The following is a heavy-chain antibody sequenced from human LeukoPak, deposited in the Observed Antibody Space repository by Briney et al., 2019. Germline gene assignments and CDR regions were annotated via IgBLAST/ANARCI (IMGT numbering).Heavy chain of an antibody. CDR2: INPNSGGT. D-gene: IGHD4-17*01. V-gene: IGHV1-2*02. CDR3: ATDYGDYYFDY. CDR1: GYTFTGYY. J-gene: IGHJ4*02. Sequence: ASVKVSCKASGYTFTGYYMHWVRQAPGQGLEGMGWINPNSGGTNFAQKLQGRVTMTRDTSISTAYMELSRLRSDDTAVYYCATDYGDYYFDYWGQGTLVTVSS.